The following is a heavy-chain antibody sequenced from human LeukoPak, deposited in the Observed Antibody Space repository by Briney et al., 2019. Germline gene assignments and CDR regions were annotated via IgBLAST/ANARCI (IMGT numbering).Heavy chain of an antibody. D-gene: IGHD2-15*01. J-gene: IGHJ4*02. V-gene: IGHV3-21*01. Sequence: GGYLRLSCAASGFTFSSYSMNWVRQAPGKGLEWDSSISSSSSYIYYADSVKGRFTISRDNAKNSLYLQMNSLRAEDTAVYYCARDGYWWLSTGFNYFDYWGQGTLVTVSS. CDR3: ARDGYWWLSTGFNYFDY. CDR1: GFTFSSYS. CDR2: ISSSSSYI.